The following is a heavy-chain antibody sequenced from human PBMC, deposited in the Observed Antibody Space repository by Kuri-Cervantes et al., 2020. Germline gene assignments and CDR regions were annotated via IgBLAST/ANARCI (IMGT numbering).Heavy chain of an antibody. CDR1: GGSISSSSYY. CDR3: ARHRWAARLHYGMDV. V-gene: IGHV4-39*01. Sequence: SQTLSLTCAVSGGSISSSSYYWGWIRQPPGKGLEWIGSIYYSGSTYYNPSLKSRVTISVDTSKNQFSLKLSSVTAADTAVYYCARHRWAARLHYGMDVWGQGTTVTVSS. D-gene: IGHD6-6*01. CDR2: IYYSGST. J-gene: IGHJ6*02.